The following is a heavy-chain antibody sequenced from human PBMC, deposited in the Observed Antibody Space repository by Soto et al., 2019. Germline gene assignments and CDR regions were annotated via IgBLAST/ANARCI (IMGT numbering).Heavy chain of an antibody. J-gene: IGHJ4*02. CDR1: GYTFTSYG. V-gene: IGHV1-18*01. CDR3: GRTYSSSYGFDH. CDR2: ISAYNGNT. D-gene: IGHD6-13*01. Sequence: QVQLVQSGAEVKKPGASVKVSCKASGYTFTSYGISWVRQAPGQGLEWRGWISAYNGNTNYAQNLQGRVTMTTDTSTLTAYMALRSLRSDDTAVHYCGRTYSSSYGFDHWGQATLVTVSS.